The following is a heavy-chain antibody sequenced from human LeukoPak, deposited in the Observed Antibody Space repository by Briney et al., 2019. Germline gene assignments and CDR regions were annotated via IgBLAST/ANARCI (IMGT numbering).Heavy chain of an antibody. CDR1: GYTLTELS. J-gene: IGHJ4*02. D-gene: IGHD3-10*02. CDR2: FDPEDGET. Sequence: ASVKVSCKVSGYTLTELSMHWVRQAPGKGLEWMGGFDPEDGETIYAQKFQGRVTMTEDTSTDTAYMELSSLRSEDTAVYYCAAVSMNGEAHYFDYWGQGTLVTVPS. V-gene: IGHV1-24*01. CDR3: AAVSMNGEAHYFDY.